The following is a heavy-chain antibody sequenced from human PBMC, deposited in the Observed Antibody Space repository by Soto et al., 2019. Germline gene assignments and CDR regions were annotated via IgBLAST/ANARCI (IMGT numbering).Heavy chain of an antibody. J-gene: IGHJ6*04. CDR3: ARGITGTVTYYSGLDV. CDR1: GGTFSSYA. Sequence: QVQLVQSGAEVKKPGSSMKVSCKASGGTFSSYAISWVRQAPGQGLEWMGGIIPIFGTADYAQKFHGRVTITAAGSTSTAYMELSRLRSEDTAVYYCARGITGTVTYYSGLDVWGKGTTVTVSS. V-gene: IGHV1-69*12. CDR2: IIPIFGTA. D-gene: IGHD1-20*01.